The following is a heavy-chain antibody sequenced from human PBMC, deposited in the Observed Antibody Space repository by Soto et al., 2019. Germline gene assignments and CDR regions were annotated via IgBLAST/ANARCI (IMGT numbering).Heavy chain of an antibody. CDR2: INPNNGGT. J-gene: IGHJ6*02. V-gene: IGHV1-2*04. D-gene: IGHD3-3*01. Sequence: QGPGKRLEWMGCINPNNGGTNYAQKFQGWVTMTRDTSISTAYMELSRLRSDDTAVYYCARDRPTYEFLAYYYSAMDLWAHGTTVTVSS. CDR3: ARDRPTYEFLAYYYSAMDL.